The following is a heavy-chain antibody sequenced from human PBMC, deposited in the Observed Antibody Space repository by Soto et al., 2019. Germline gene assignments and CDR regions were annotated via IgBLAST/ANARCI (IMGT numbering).Heavy chain of an antibody. J-gene: IGHJ4*02. D-gene: IGHD2-2*01. V-gene: IGHV4-34*01. CDR3: ARGQKDCSSTSCYVWSFDY. CDR2: INHSGST. CDR1: GGSFSGYY. Sequence: SETLSLTCAVYGGSFSGYYWSWIRQPPGKGLEWIGEINHSGSTNYNPSLKSRVTISVDTSKNQFSLKLSSVTAADTAVYYCARGQKDCSSTSCYVWSFDYWGQGTLVTVSS.